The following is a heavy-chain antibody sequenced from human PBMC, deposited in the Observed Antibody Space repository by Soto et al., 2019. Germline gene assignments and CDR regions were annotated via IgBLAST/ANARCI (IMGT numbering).Heavy chain of an antibody. Sequence: QLQLQESGPGLVKPSETLSLTCTVSGGSISSSSYYWGWIRQPPGKGLEWIGSIYYSGSTYYNPSLKDPVTVSVATSKNQFSLKLSSVTAADTAVYYCARQPYYDILTGYDTTFDYWGQGTLVTVSS. J-gene: IGHJ4*02. CDR1: GGSISSSSYY. CDR2: IYYSGST. V-gene: IGHV4-39*01. CDR3: ARQPYYDILTGYDTTFDY. D-gene: IGHD3-9*01.